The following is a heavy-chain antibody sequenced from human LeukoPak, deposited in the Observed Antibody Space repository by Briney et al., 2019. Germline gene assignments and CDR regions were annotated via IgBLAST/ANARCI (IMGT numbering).Heavy chain of an antibody. J-gene: IGHJ3*02. V-gene: IGHV3-20*04. CDR3: ASKRDSSGYYYDAFDI. CDR2: INWNGGST. Sequence: PGGSLRLSCAASGFTFDDYGMSWVRQAPGKGLEWVSGINWNGGSTGYADSVKGRFTISRDNAKNSLYLQMNSLRAEDTALYYCASKRDSSGYYYDAFDIWGQGTMVTVSS. D-gene: IGHD3-22*01. CDR1: GFTFDDYG.